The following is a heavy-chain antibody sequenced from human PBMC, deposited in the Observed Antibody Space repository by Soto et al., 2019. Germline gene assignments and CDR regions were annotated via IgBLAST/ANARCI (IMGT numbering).Heavy chain of an antibody. CDR1: GGTFSDYA. CDR3: ASWLGEAGIGNYYYGMAV. CDR2: IMPFFGAP. Sequence: QVQLVQSGAEVKKPGSSVKVSCKASGGTFSDYAFSWVRQAPGQGLEWLGGIMPFFGAPGYAQKFQGRATTTSDEATRTADMVMRGLRSEDTAVYDCASWLGEAGIGNYYYGMAVWGQGTTVTVSS. D-gene: IGHD3-10*01. V-gene: IGHV1-69*05. J-gene: IGHJ6*02.